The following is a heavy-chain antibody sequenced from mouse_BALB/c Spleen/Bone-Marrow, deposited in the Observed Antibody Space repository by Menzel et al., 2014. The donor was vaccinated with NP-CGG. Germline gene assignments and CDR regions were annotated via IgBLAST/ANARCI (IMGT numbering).Heavy chain of an antibody. CDR3: ARDGNYYAMDY. J-gene: IGHJ4*01. CDR2: ISDGGSYT. CDR1: GFTFSDYY. D-gene: IGHD2-1*01. Sequence: EVKVEESGGGLVKPGGSLKLSCAASGFTFSDYYMYWVRQTPEKRLEWVATISDGGSYTYYPDSVKGRFTISRDNAKNNLYLQMSSLKSEDTAMHYCARDGNYYAMDYWGQGTSVTVSS. V-gene: IGHV5-4*02.